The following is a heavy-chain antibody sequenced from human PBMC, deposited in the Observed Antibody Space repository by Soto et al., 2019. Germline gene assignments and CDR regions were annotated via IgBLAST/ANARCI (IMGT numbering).Heavy chain of an antibody. J-gene: IGHJ4*02. CDR3: ARHGYCSGGSCHFDY. V-gene: IGHV4-39*01. D-gene: IGHD2-15*01. CDR1: GGSISSSSYY. Sequence: QLQLQESGPGLVKPSETLSLTCTVSGGSISSSSYYWGWIHQPPGKGLEWIGSIYYSGSTYYNPSLKSRVTISVDTSKNQFSLKLSSVTAADTAVYYCARHGYCSGGSCHFDYWGQGTLVTVSS. CDR2: IYYSGST.